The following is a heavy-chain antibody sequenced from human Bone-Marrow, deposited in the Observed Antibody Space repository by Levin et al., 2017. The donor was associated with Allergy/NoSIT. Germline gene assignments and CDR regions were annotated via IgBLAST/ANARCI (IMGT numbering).Heavy chain of an antibody. Sequence: GGSLRLSCTASGFTFSNYAMNWVRQAPGKGLEWVSSISGGGGRTDYADSVKGRCTISRDSSTNTVDLQMNSLRVEDTAVYYCAKGRELWDLIAVGPPFDDWGQGTLVAVSS. D-gene: IGHD6-19*01. V-gene: IGHV3-23*01. CDR3: AKGRELWDLIAVGPPFDD. CDR2: ISGGGGRT. J-gene: IGHJ4*02. CDR1: GFTFSNYA.